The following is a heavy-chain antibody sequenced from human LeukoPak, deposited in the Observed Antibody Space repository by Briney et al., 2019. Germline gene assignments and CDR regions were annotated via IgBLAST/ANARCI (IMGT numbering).Heavy chain of an antibody. CDR2: ISYDGSNK. CDR1: GFTFSSYG. Sequence: PGGSLRLSCAASGFTFSSYGMHWVRQAPGKGLEWVAVISYDGSNKYYADSVKGRFTISRDNSKNTLYLQMNSLRAVDTAVYYCAKDLVADSNYFDYWGQGTLVTVSS. V-gene: IGHV3-30*18. CDR3: AKDLVADSNYFDY. D-gene: IGHD6-19*01. J-gene: IGHJ4*02.